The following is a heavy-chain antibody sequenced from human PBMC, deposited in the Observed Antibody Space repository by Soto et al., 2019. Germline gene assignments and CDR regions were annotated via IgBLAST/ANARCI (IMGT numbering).Heavy chain of an antibody. CDR2: ISGSGGST. V-gene: IGHV3-23*01. Sequence: EVQLLESGGGLVQPGGSLRLSCAASGFTFSNYAVTWVRQAPGKGLEWVSTISGSGGSTYYADSVKGRFTISRDNSKNTLYLQMSSLRAAATAVYYCAKDQGSSWSEIDFWGQGTLVTVSS. J-gene: IGHJ4*02. CDR1: GFTFSNYA. CDR3: AKDQGSSWSEIDF. D-gene: IGHD6-13*01.